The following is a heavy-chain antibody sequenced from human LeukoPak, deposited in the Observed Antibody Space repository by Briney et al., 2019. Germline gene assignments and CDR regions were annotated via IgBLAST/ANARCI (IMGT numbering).Heavy chain of an antibody. CDR1: ELTFSSYS. Sequence: GGSLRLSCAAASELTFSSYSMNWVRQAPGKGLEWVSAIGSRSTSMYYADSVKGRFTTSRDNAKNSLFLQMNSLRAEDTAIYYCAREKDEAFDVWGRGTLVTVSS. CDR3: AREKDEAFDV. CDR2: IGSRSTSM. V-gene: IGHV3-21*01. J-gene: IGHJ2*01.